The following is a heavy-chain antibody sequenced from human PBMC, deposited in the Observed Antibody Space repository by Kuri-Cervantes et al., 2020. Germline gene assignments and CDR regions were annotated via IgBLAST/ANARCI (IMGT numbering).Heavy chain of an antibody. J-gene: IGHJ5*02. CDR1: GGSISSSSYY. V-gene: IGHV4-39*07. CDR2: IYYSGST. Sequence: SETLSLTCTVSGGSISSSSYYWGWLRQPPGKGLEWIGSIYYSGSTYYNPSLKSRVTISVDTSKDQFSLKLSSVTAADTAVYYCARGPDIVVVPAAMAGGTNWFDPWGQGTLVTVSS. CDR3: ARGPDIVVVPAAMAGGTNWFDP. D-gene: IGHD2-2*01.